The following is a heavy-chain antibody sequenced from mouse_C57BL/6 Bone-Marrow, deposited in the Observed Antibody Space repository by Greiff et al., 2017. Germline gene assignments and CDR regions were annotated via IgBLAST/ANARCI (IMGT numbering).Heavy chain of an antibody. CDR1: GYTFTSYW. CDR2: IDPNSGGT. J-gene: IGHJ3*01. CDR3: ARGRELLFAY. V-gene: IGHV1-72*01. Sequence: QQSCKASGYTFTSYWMHWVKQRPGRGLEWIGRIDPNSGGTKYNEKFKSKATLTVDKPSSTAYLQLSSLTSEDSAVYYCARGRELLFAYWGQGTLVTVSA.